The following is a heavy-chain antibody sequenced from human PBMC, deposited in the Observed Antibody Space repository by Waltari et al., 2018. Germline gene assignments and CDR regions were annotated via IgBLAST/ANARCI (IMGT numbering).Heavy chain of an antibody. D-gene: IGHD5-12*01. CDR2: IYYTGPT. CDR3: ARHWKRNGYRFDP. CDR1: GGSTSRSRYY. Sequence: QLQLQVSGPGLMKPPETLSLTCPLSGGSTSRSRYYWGWLRQSPGKGLEWIASIYYTGPTYSTPTLESRVTIAGDTSKNQFSLRLSSVTAADTAVYYCARHWKRNGYRFDPWGQGTLVTVSS. J-gene: IGHJ5*02. V-gene: IGHV4-39*01.